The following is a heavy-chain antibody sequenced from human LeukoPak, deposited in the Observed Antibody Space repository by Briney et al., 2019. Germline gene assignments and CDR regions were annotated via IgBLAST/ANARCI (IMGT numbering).Heavy chain of an antibody. J-gene: IGHJ3*01. D-gene: IGHD2-15*01. Sequence: GGSQSSHCAASGFTFSSYSMHWVRQAPGKGLEWVAVISYDGSNKYYADSVKGRFTISRDNSKNTLFLQMNSLRAEDTAVYYCAKEGMEYCSGGSCYDDEYGFDVRVQGTMVTVSS. V-gene: IGHV3-30*18. CDR2: ISYDGSNK. CDR1: GFTFSSYS. CDR3: AKEGMEYCSGGSCYDDEYGFDV.